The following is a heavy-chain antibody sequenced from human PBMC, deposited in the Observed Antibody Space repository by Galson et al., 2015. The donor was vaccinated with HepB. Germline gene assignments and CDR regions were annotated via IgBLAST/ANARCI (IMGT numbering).Heavy chain of an antibody. CDR1: GGSIGTYY. J-gene: IGHJ3*02. CDR2: VFNSRST. Sequence: LSLTCTVSGGSIGTYYWNWIRQSPGKGLEWIGYVFNSRSTYYNPSLQGRVTISADTSKNQFALKLRSVTAADTAVYYCVGEPFGLSEKGDYYPGDAFDIWGQGTRVTVSS. V-gene: IGHV4-59*01. D-gene: IGHD3-22*01. CDR3: VGEPFGLSEKGDYYPGDAFDI.